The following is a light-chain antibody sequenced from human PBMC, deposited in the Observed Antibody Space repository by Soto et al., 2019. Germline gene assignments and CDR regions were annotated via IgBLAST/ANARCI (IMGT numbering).Light chain of an antibody. CDR3: QEYNTYSGT. CDR2: KAS. Sequence: DIQMTQSPSTLSASVGDRVTITCRASQSITTWLAWYQQKPGKAPKSLIYKASSLESGVPSRFSGSGSETEFTLTISSLQPDDVATYYCQEYNTYSGTFGQGTKVDIK. CDR1: QSITTW. J-gene: IGKJ1*01. V-gene: IGKV1-5*03.